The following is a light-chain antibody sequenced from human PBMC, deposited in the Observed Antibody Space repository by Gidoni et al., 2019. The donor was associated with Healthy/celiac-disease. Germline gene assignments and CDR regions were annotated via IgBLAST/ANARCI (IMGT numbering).Light chain of an antibody. CDR2: GAS. CDR1: QSVSSN. V-gene: IGKV3-15*01. Sequence: EIVMTQSPATLSVSPGERATLSCRASQSVSSNLAWYQQKPGQAPRLLIYGASTRATGIPARFSGSGSGTEFTLTISSLQSEDFAVYYCQQYNNWPPLTFACXAKVEIK. CDR3: QQYNNWPPLT. J-gene: IGKJ4*01.